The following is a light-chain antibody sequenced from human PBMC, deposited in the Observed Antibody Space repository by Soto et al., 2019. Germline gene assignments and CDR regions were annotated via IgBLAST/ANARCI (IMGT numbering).Light chain of an antibody. V-gene: IGLV1-44*01. CDR3: AAWDDTLNGPV. J-gene: IGLJ2*01. CDR2: SNN. Sequence: QSVLTQPPSASATPGQRVTISCSGSSSNIGSNSVNWYQQLPGTAPKLLIYSNNQRPSGVPDRFSGSKSGASASLAISGLQSEDEADYSCAAWDDTLNGPVFGGGTKLTVL. CDR1: SSNIGSNS.